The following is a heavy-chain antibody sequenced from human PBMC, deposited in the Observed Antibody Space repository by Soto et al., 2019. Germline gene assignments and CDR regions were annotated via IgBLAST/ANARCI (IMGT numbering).Heavy chain of an antibody. CDR1: GYIFKNYG. V-gene: IGHV1-18*01. Sequence: QVQLVQSEAEVQKPGASVKVSCKTSGYIFKNYGISWVRQSPGQGLEWLGWIYPKEDRANIAQNFQGRVTLTTDTPPSTAYIEWRGLRFDDSAVYFWARDIDYDIDYWGQGTLVTVSS. J-gene: IGHJ4*02. CDR2: IYPKEDRA. D-gene: IGHD4-17*01. CDR3: ARDIDYDIDY.